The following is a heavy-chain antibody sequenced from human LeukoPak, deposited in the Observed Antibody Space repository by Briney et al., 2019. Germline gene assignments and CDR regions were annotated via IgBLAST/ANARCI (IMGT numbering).Heavy chain of an antibody. Sequence: GGPLRLSCAASGFPLSSHAMRGVRQAPGEGLGGVSSISGSGGSTYYADSVKGRFTISRDNSKNTLYLQMNSLRAEDTAVYYCAKVPTSSGPQGWFDPWGQGTLVTVSS. CDR3: AKVPTSSGPQGWFDP. CDR2: ISGSGGST. V-gene: IGHV3-23*01. D-gene: IGHD1-26*01. J-gene: IGHJ5*02. CDR1: GFPLSSHA.